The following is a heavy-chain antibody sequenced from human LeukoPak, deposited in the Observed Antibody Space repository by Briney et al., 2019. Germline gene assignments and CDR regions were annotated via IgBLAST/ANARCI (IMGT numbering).Heavy chain of an antibody. CDR2: TYYKSKWYN. CDR1: GDSVSSKSAT. V-gene: IGHV6-1*01. CDR3: ARVGHPWTIEDAFDF. Sequence: LQTLSLTCAISGDSVSSKSATWNWIRQTPSRGLEWLGRTYYKSKWYNDYEVSVKSRIIINPDTSKNHFSLQLNSVTPEDTAVYYCARVGHPWTIEDAFDFWGQGTMVTVSS. J-gene: IGHJ3*01. D-gene: IGHD1-1*01.